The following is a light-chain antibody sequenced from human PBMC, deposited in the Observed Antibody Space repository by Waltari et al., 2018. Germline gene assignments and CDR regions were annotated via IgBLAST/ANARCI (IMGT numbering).Light chain of an antibody. CDR2: SAS. Sequence: DIQMTQSPSSLSASVGDRVTFTCRASQAIRNDLAWYQQKPVKPPKRLIYSASTLQSGVPLRFSGTGSGTEFTLTISSLQPEDFATYYGLQHHTYPWTFGHGTQVEIK. CDR3: LQHHTYPWT. CDR1: QAIRND. V-gene: IGKV1-17*01. J-gene: IGKJ1*01.